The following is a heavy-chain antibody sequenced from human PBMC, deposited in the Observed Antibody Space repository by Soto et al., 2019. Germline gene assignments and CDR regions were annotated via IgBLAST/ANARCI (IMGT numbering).Heavy chain of an antibody. CDR3: PVTTSDFDI. D-gene: IGHD4-17*01. CDR2: IKQGGIEK. CDR1: GFTLSNFW. Sequence: EVQLVESGGDLAQPGGSLRLSCAASGFTLSNFWVNWVRQAPGKGLEWVANIKQGGIEKNYVDSVKGRFTISRDDTKNTLFLQMNNMRAEATAVYYCPVTTSDFDIWGRGTTVTVSP. V-gene: IGHV3-7*01. J-gene: IGHJ3*02.